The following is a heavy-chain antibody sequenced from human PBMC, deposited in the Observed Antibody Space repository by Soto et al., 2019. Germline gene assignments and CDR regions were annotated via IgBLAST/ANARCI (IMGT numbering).Heavy chain of an antibody. CDR1: SGSISNFY. CDR3: ARTVLGPDLLADSFVDYYYYMDV. V-gene: IGHV4-59*08. CDR2: VYYTGST. Sequence: SESLSLTCTVSSGSISNFYWSWIRQPPGKGLEWIGYVYYTGSTSYNPSLKRRVTFSADSSRGQFSLRLNSVTAADTAVYYCARTVLGPDLLADSFVDYYYYMDVWGQGTTVTVSS. J-gene: IGHJ6*03. D-gene: IGHD3-9*01.